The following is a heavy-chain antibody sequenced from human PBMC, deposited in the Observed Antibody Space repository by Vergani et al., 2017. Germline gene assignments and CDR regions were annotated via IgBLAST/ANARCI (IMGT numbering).Heavy chain of an antibody. D-gene: IGHD2-15*01. J-gene: IGHJ4*02. CDR2: ISGSGGST. CDR1: GFTFSSYA. CDR3: AKEEDIVVVVAATPGHYFDY. V-gene: IGHV3-23*01. Sequence: EVQLLESGGGLVQPGGSLRLSCAASGFTFSSYAMSWVRQAPGKGLEWVSAISGSGGSTYYADSVKGRFTISRDNSKNTLYLQMNSLRAEDTAVYYCAKEEDIVVVVAATPGHYFDYWGQGTLVTVSS.